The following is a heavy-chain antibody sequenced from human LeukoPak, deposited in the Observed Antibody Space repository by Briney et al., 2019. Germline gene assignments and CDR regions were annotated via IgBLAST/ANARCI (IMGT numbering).Heavy chain of an antibody. CDR3: ASWTKEGYFDY. V-gene: IGHV4-59*01. CDR2: IYYSGST. CDR1: GGSISSYY. J-gene: IGHJ4*02. Sequence: SETLSLTCTVSGGSISSYYWSWIRQPPGKGLEWIGYIYYSGSTNYNPSLKSRVTISVDTSKNQFSLKLSSVTAAGTAVYYCASWTKEGYFDYWGQGTLVTVSS. D-gene: IGHD3/OR15-3a*01.